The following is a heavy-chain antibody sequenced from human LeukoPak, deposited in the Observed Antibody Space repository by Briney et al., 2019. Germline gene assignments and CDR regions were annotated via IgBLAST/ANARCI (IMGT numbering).Heavy chain of an antibody. J-gene: IGHJ4*02. CDR2: IYYSGST. CDR3: ARARDGYNTLDY. Sequence: SETLSLTCTVSGGSISSGDYYWSWIRQPPGKGLEWIGYIYYSGSTYYNPSLKSRVTISVDTSKNQFSLKLSSVTAADTAVHYCARARDGYNTLDYWGQGTLVTVSS. V-gene: IGHV4-30-4*08. D-gene: IGHD5-24*01. CDR1: GGSISSGDYY.